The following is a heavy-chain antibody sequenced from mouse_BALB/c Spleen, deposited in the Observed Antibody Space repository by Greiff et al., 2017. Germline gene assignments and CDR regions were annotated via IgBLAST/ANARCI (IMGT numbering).Heavy chain of an antibody. V-gene: IGHV1-54*01. CDR1: GYAFTNYL. CDR3: ARFDDYSWFAY. D-gene: IGHD2-4*01. J-gene: IGHJ3*01. Sequence: QVQLKESGAELVRPGTSVKVSCKASGYAFTNYLIEWVKQRPGQGLEWIGVINPGSGGTNYNEKFKGKATLTADKSSSTAYMQLSSLTSDDSAVYFCARFDDYSWFAYWGQGTLVTVSA. CDR2: INPGSGGT.